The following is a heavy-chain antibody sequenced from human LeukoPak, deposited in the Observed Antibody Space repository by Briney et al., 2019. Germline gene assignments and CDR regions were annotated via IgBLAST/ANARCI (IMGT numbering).Heavy chain of an antibody. CDR2: IDPNSGGT. CDR1: GYTFTGYY. Sequence: ASVKVSCKASGYTFTGYYMHWVRQAPGQGLEWMGWIDPNSGGTYYGQKFQGRVTMTRVTSITTAYMELNRLRSDDPAVYYCARDPTYYYGSGSSGNWFDPWGQGTLVTVSS. CDR3: ARDPTYYYGSGSSGNWFDP. J-gene: IGHJ5*02. D-gene: IGHD3-10*01. V-gene: IGHV1-2*02.